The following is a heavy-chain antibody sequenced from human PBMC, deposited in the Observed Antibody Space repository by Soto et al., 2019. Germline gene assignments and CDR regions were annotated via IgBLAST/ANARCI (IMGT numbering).Heavy chain of an antibody. Sequence: QVQLVQSGAEVKKPGASVKVSCKASGYTFTSYGISWVRQAPGHGLEWMGCISAYNGNTNYAQKLHGRVTMTTDTSTSKANMELRSLRSDATAVYYCARDVLRFLEWLLYPYYYGMDVWGQGTTVTVSS. J-gene: IGHJ6*02. CDR2: ISAYNGNT. D-gene: IGHD3-3*01. CDR1: GYTFTSYG. CDR3: ARDVLRFLEWLLYPYYYGMDV. V-gene: IGHV1-18*01.